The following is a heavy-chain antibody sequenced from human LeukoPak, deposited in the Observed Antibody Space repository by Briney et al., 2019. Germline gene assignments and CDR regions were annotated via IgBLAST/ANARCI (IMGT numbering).Heavy chain of an antibody. Sequence: GGSLRLSCAASGFTFSSYSMNWVRQAPGKGLEWVSSISSSSSYIYYADSVKGRFTISRDNAKNSLYLQMNSLRAEDTAVYYCARGLSSQSPSDAFDIWGQGTMVTVSS. CDR3: ARGLSSQSPSDAFDI. J-gene: IGHJ3*02. CDR2: ISSSSSYI. D-gene: IGHD6-13*01. CDR1: GFTFSSYS. V-gene: IGHV3-21*01.